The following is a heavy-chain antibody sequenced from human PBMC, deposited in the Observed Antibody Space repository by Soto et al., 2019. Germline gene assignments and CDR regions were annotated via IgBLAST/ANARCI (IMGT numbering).Heavy chain of an antibody. Sequence: QVQLQESGPGLVKPSGTLSLTCAVSGGSISTSNWWSWVRQPPGKGLEWIGEVYRTGSTTYNPSLESRLTISVDKSKNQFSLKLTSVTAADTAVYDCARARATIAAAAIFDCWGQGTLVTVSS. CDR3: ARARATIAAAAIFDC. V-gene: IGHV4-4*02. J-gene: IGHJ4*02. D-gene: IGHD6-13*01. CDR1: GGSISTSNW. CDR2: VYRTGST.